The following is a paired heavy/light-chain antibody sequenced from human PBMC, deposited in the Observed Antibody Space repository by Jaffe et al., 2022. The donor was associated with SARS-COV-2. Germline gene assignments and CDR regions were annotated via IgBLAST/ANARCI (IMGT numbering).Heavy chain of an antibody. CDR3: ARVSGSGAFDI. CDR1: GFSFSAYW. D-gene: IGHD3-3*01. Sequence: EVQLVESGGGLVQPGGSLRLSCAASGFSFSAYWIHWVRQAPGKGLVWVSHISSDGSNTHYADSVKGRLTISRDNAKNTLYLQMNSLRAEDTAVYYCARVSGSGAFDIWGQGTMVTVSS. CDR2: ISSDGSNT. J-gene: IGHJ3*02. V-gene: IGHV3-74*01.
Light chain of an antibody. Sequence: DIVMTQSPDSLAVSLGEGATINCKSSQSVLYSSNNKNYLAWYQQKPGQPPKLLIYWASTRESGVPDRFSGSGSGTDFTLTISSLQAEDVAVYYCQQYYGTPRTFGQGTKVEIK. CDR2: WAS. CDR1: QSVLYSSNNKNY. J-gene: IGKJ1*01. V-gene: IGKV4-1*01. CDR3: QQYYGTPRT.